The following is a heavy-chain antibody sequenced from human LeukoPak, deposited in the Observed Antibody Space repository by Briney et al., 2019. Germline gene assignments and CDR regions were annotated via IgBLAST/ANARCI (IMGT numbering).Heavy chain of an antibody. CDR2: IYPGDSDT. V-gene: IGHV5-51*01. CDR1: GYSFTSYW. D-gene: IGHD3-10*01. J-gene: IGHJ4*02. Sequence: GESLKISCKGSGYSFTSYWIGWVRQMPGKGLEWMGIIYPGDSDTRYSPSFQGQVTISADKSISTAYLQWSSLKASDTAMYYCATRGRYGSGSYYSGRMFDYWGQGTLVTVSS. CDR3: ATRGRYGSGSYYSGRMFDY.